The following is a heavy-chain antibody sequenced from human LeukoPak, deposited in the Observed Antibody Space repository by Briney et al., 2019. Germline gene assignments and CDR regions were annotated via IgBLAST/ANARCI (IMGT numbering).Heavy chain of an antibody. D-gene: IGHD3/OR15-3a*01. V-gene: IGHV4-39*01. Sequence: PSETLSLTCTVSGGSISSSSYYWGWIRQPPGKGLEWIGSIYYSGRTYYNPSLKSRVTISVDTSKNQFSLKLSSVTAADTAVYYCARHDLRTGYLYYFDFWGQGTLVTVSS. CDR3: ARHDLRTGYLYYFDF. CDR2: IYYSGRT. CDR1: GGSISSSSYY. J-gene: IGHJ4*02.